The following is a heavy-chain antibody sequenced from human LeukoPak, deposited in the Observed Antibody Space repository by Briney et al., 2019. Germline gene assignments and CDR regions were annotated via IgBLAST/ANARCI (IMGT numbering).Heavy chain of an antibody. CDR1: GFTFSSYE. CDR3: ARSYSSTWDDAFDI. Sequence: PGGSLRPSCAASGFTFSSYEMNWVRQAPGKGLEWVSYISSSGSTIYYADSVKGRFTISRDNSKNTLYLQMNSLRAEDTAVYYCARSYSSTWDDAFDIWGQGTMVTVSS. CDR2: ISSSGSTI. V-gene: IGHV3-48*03. D-gene: IGHD6-13*01. J-gene: IGHJ3*02.